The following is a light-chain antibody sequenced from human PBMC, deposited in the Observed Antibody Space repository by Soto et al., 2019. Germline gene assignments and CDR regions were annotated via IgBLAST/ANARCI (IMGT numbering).Light chain of an antibody. J-gene: IGLJ1*01. V-gene: IGLV1-44*01. CDR1: SSNIGSNT. CDR2: RNN. CDR3: AAWDDSLNGYV. Sequence: QSVLTQPPSASGTPGQRVTISCSGSSSNIGSNTVNWYQQLPGTAPKLLIYRNNERPSGVPDRFSGCKSGTSASLAISGLQSEDEADYYCAAWDDSLNGYVFGTGTKVTVL.